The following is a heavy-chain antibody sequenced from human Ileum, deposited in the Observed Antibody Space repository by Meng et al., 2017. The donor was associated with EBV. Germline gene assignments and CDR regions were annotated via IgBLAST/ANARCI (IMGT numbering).Heavy chain of an antibody. V-gene: IGHV4-28*01. J-gene: IGHJ4*02. CDR2: IYYSGST. D-gene: IGHD3-22*01. Sequence: QVQLQESGPGLVKPSDTLSLTCAVSGYSISSTNWWGWIRQPPGKGLEWIGYIYYSGSTSYNPSLKGRVTMSVDTSKNQFSLNLNSVTAVDTAVYYCARNVPGTSAYYDWGQGTLVTVSS. CDR1: GYSISSTNW. CDR3: ARNVPGTSAYYD.